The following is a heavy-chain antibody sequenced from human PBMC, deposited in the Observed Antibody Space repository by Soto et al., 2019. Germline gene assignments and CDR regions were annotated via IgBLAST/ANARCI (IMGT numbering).Heavy chain of an antibody. J-gene: IGHJ6*02. CDR3: ARDSPAMVRGVEYGGTGYGMDV. CDR1: GGSISSGDYY. Sequence: SETLSLTCTVSGGSISSGDYYWSWIRQPPGKGLEWIGYIYYSGSTYYNPSLKSRVTISVDTSKNQFSLKLSSVTAADTAVYYCARDSPAMVRGVEYGGTGYGMDVWGQGTTVTVS. D-gene: IGHD3-10*01. V-gene: IGHV4-30-4*01. CDR2: IYYSGST.